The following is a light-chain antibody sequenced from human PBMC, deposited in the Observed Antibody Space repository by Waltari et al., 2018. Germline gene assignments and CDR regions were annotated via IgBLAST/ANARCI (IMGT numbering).Light chain of an antibody. CDR3: AAWDDSLSGWV. V-gene: IGLV1-47*01. CDR1: SSNSGRNY. J-gene: IGLJ3*02. CDR2: RNN. Sequence: QSVLTQPPSASGTPGQRVTISCSGPSSNSGRNYVSWYQQLPGTAPKLLIYRNNQRPSGVPDRFSGSKSGTSASLAISGLRSEDEADYYCAAWDDSLSGWVFGGGTKLTVL.